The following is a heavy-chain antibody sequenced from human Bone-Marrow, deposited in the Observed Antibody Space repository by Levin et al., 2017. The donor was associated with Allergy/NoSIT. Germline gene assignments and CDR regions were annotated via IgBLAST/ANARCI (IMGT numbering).Heavy chain of an antibody. CDR1: GFTFSNYT. V-gene: IGHV3-21*01. CDR2: VSRTSSFI. CDR3: ARGDVGATDY. J-gene: IGHJ4*02. Sequence: GSLRLSCTGSGFTFSNYTMSWVRQAPGKGLEWVSLVSRTSSFIFYADSVTGRFIISRDNAKRSMSLQMNSLTVDDTAVYYCARGDVGATDYWGQGILVTVSS. D-gene: IGHD1-26*01.